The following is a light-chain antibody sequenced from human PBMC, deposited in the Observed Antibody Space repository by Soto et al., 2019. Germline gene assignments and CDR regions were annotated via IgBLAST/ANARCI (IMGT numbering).Light chain of an antibody. CDR2: YAS. CDR1: QSVRNN. CDR3: QQYNDWPPIT. J-gene: IGKJ5*01. V-gene: IGKV3-15*01. Sequence: EIMMTQSPATLSVSPGESATLSCRASQSVRNNLAWYQHKPGQAPRLLIYYASTRATGIPARFSGSGSGTEFTLTISSLQSEDFALYYCQQYNDWPPITF.